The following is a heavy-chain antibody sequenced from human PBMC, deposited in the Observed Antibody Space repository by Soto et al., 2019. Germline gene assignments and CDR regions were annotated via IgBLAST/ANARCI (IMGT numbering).Heavy chain of an antibody. CDR1: GYTLPELS. CDR2: FDPEDGET. J-gene: IGHJ4*02. D-gene: IGHD2-15*01. Sequence: ASVKVSGKVSGYTLPELSMHWVRQAPGNGLEWMGGFDPEDGETIYAQKFQGRVTMTEDTSTDTAYMELSSLRSEDTAVYYCATEGYCSGGSCPALDYWGQGTLVTVSS. V-gene: IGHV1-24*01. CDR3: ATEGYCSGGSCPALDY.